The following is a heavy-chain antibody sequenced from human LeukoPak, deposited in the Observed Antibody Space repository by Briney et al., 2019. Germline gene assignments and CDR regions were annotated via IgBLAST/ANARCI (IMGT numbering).Heavy chain of an antibody. CDR2: MYHSGST. CDR1: GGSISSGGHY. V-gene: IGHV4-31*03. J-gene: IGHJ4*02. Sequence: PSQTLSLTCNVSGGSISSGGHYWSWIRQHPGKGLEWIGYMYHSGSTYYNPSLKSRVTILVDTSQNQFSLKLTSVTAADTAVYYCARVSYYGSAGYSKYYFDNWGQGTLVTVSS. D-gene: IGHD3-22*01. CDR3: ARVSYYGSAGYSKYYFDN.